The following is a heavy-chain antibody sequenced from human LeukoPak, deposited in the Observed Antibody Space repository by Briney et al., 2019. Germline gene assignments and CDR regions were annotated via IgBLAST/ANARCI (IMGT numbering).Heavy chain of an antibody. CDR3: ARDSILTPWSLVGPFDY. CDR1: GFTFSSYS. D-gene: IGHD2/OR15-2a*01. J-gene: IGHJ4*02. V-gene: IGHV3-48*04. Sequence: AGGSLRLSCAASGFTFSSYSMNWVRQAPGKGLEWISYISISSSTKSYADSLKGRCTISRDNAKNSLYLQMNSLRAEDTAVYYCARDSILTPWSLVGPFDYWGQGTLVTVSS. CDR2: ISISSSTK.